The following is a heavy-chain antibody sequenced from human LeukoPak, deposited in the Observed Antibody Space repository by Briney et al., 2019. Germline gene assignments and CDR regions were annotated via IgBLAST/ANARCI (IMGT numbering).Heavy chain of an antibody. CDR3: ARVPARHRLSIYNWFDP. Sequence: ASVKVSCKASGYTFTSYDINWVRQATGQGLEWMGWMNPNSGNTGYAQKFQGRVTITRNTSISTAYMELSSLRSEDTAVYYCARVPARHRLSIYNWFDPWGQGTLVTVSS. V-gene: IGHV1-8*01. J-gene: IGHJ5*02. CDR2: MNPNSGNT. D-gene: IGHD3-9*01. CDR1: GYTFTSYD.